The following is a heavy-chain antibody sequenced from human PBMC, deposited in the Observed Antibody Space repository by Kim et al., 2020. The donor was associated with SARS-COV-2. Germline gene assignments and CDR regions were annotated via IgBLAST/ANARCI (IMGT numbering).Heavy chain of an antibody. V-gene: IGHV4-34*01. CDR1: GGSFSGYY. CDR3: ARQAVAGTRHWFYP. Sequence: SETLSLTCAVYGGSFSGYYWSWIRQPPGKGLEWIGEINHSGSTNYNPSLKSRVTISVDTSKNQFSLKLSSVTAADTAVYYCARQAVAGTRHWFYPWGQGT. D-gene: IGHD6-19*01. CDR2: INHSGST. J-gene: IGHJ5*02.